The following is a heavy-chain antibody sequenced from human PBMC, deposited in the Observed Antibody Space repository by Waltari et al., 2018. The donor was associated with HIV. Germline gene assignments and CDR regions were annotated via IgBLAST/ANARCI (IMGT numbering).Heavy chain of an antibody. CDR2: IFSSGNT. V-gene: IGHV4-61*01. Sequence: QVRLQQSGPGLVKPSETLSRPCTVSGGSVSSGYSYWRWIRQPPGKGLEWIGFIFSSGNTKYNPALKSRITISIDTSKNQFSLQLSSVTAADTAVYYCVRDRQQLAPNYYYYGMDVWGQGTTVTVSS. J-gene: IGHJ6*02. D-gene: IGHD6-13*01. CDR3: VRDRQQLAPNYYYYGMDV. CDR1: GGSVSSGYSY.